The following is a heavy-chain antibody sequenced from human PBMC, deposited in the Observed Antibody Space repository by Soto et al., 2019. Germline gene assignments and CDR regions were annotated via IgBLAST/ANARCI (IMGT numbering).Heavy chain of an antibody. CDR1: GFSLTSGVVG. J-gene: IGHJ6*02. CDR2: IYWNDEQ. CDR3: AHRLPGPSGYDV. D-gene: IGHD6-13*01. Sequence: QITLKESGPTLVKPTQTLTLTCTFSGFSLTSGVVGVGWIRQPPGEALEWLALIYWNDEQYYNPSLRNMLTITRDTSKNQVVLTMTNMDPVDTATYYCAHRLPGPSGYDVWGQGTKVTVSS. V-gene: IGHV2-5*01.